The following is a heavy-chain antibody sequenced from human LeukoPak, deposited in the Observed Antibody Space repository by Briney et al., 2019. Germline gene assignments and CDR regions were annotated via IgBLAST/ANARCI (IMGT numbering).Heavy chain of an antibody. Sequence: SETLSLTCAVYGGSFSGYYWSWIRQPPGKGLEWIGEINHSGSTNYNPSLKSRVTISVDTSKNQFSLKLSSVTAADTAVYYCARRKYYDFWSGYYGAFDYWGQGTLVTVSS. D-gene: IGHD3-3*01. CDR3: ARRKYYDFWSGYYGAFDY. V-gene: IGHV4-34*01. J-gene: IGHJ4*02. CDR1: GGSFSGYY. CDR2: INHSGST.